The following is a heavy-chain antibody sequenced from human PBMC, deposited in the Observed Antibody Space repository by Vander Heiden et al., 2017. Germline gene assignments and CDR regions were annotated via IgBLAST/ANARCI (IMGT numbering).Heavy chain of an antibody. CDR2: IFYSGTT. J-gene: IGHJ4*02. CDR3: ARQPGSHSSGWYYDY. Sequence: QLQLEESGPGLVKPSETLSLTCTVSDGSIRSISYWWGWIRQPPGKGLEWIGSIFYSGTTYYNPSLKSRVTISVDTSKNQFSLKLSSVTATDSAAYYCARQPGSHSSGWYYDYWGQGILVTVSS. D-gene: IGHD6-19*01. V-gene: IGHV4-39*01. CDR1: DGSIRSISYW.